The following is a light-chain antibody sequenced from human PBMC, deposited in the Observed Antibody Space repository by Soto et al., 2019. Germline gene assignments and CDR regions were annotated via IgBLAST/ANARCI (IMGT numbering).Light chain of an antibody. V-gene: IGKV3-15*01. CDR3: QHYNNWPRT. Sequence: EIVMTQSPATLSVSPGERATLSCRASQSVSSNLAWYQQKPGQAPRLLFYGASTRATGIPARFSGSGSGREFTLTISSLQYEDFAVYYCQHYNNWPRTFGQGTKVEVK. J-gene: IGKJ1*01. CDR2: GAS. CDR1: QSVSSN.